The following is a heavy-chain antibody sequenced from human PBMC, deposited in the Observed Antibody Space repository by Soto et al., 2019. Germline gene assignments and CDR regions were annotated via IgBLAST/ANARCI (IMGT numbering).Heavy chain of an antibody. V-gene: IGHV4-30-4*01. Sequence: PSETLSLTCTVSGGSISSGDYYWSWIRQPPGKGLEWIGYIYYSGSTYYNPSLKSRVTISVDTSKNQFSLKLRSVTAADTAVYYCAIGITMVRGVLIQYFQHWGQGTLVTVSS. CDR2: IYYSGST. CDR1: GGSISSGDYY. D-gene: IGHD3-10*01. CDR3: AIGITMVRGVLIQYFQH. J-gene: IGHJ1*01.